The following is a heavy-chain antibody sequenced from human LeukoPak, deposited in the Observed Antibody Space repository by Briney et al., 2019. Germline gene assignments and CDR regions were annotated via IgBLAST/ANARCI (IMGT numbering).Heavy chain of an antibody. CDR3: AKDTPEVGASIDY. D-gene: IGHD1-26*01. CDR1: GFTFSTSA. Sequence: PGGSLRLSCGASGFTFSTSAMDWVRQAPGKGLEWVAFLQTDGNTKNYADSVKGRFTISRDISKNTLYLQMNSLRAEDTAVYYCAKDTPEVGASIDYWGQGTLVTVSS. CDR2: LQTDGNTK. V-gene: IGHV3-30*02. J-gene: IGHJ4*02.